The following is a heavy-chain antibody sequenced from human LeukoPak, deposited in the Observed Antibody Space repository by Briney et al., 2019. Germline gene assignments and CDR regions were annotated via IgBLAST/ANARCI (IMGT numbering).Heavy chain of an antibody. D-gene: IGHD5-24*01. CDR2: IYPGDSDT. CDR3: AKTRDGFLSGAFDI. V-gene: IGHV5-51*01. Sequence: GESLKISCKGSGYSFTSYWIACVRQMPGKGLEWMGIIYPGDSDTRYSPTFQGQVTISGDKSIRTAYLQWSSLKASDTAIYYCAKTRDGFLSGAFDIWGQGTMVTVSS. J-gene: IGHJ3*02. CDR1: GYSFTSYW.